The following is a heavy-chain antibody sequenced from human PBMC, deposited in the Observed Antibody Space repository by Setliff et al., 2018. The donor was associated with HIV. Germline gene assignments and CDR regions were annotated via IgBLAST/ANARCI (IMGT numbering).Heavy chain of an antibody. J-gene: IGHJ6*03. V-gene: IGHV1-69*13. CDR3: ARIVRPSYYYYYYMDV. Sequence: VKVSCKASGGTFSSYAISWVRQAPGQGLEWMGGIIPIFNTANYAQKFQGRVTITADESTSTAYMELSSLRSEDTAVYYCARIVRPSYYYYYYMDVWGKGTKVTVSS. CDR1: GGTFSSYA. CDR2: IIPIFNTA. D-gene: IGHD3-10*02.